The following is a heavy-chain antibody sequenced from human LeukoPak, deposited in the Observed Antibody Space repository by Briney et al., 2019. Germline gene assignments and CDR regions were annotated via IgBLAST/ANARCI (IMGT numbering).Heavy chain of an antibody. CDR2: IYSSGST. J-gene: IGHJ3*02. Sequence: SETLSLTCTVSGGSISRYYWSWIRQPPGKGLEWIGYIYSSGSTNYNPPLKSRVTISVDTAKNQFSLKLSSVTAADTAVYYCARVGGYYGSGSSDAFDSWGQGTMVTVSS. V-gene: IGHV4-59*12. CDR3: ARVGGYYGSGSSDAFDS. D-gene: IGHD3-10*01. CDR1: GGSISRYY.